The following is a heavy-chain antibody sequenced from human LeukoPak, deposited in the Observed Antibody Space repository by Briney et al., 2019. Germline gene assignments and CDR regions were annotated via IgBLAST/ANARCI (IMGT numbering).Heavy chain of an antibody. CDR3: ARNEYYYYYYMDV. CDR1: GFTVSSNY. V-gene: IGHV3-66*01. J-gene: IGHJ6*03. Sequence: GSLRLSCAASGFTVSSNYMSWVRQAPGKGLEWVSVIYSCGSTYYADSVKGRFTISRDNSKNTLYLQMNSLRAEDTAVYYCARNEYYYYYYMDVWGKGTTVTVSS. CDR2: IYSCGST.